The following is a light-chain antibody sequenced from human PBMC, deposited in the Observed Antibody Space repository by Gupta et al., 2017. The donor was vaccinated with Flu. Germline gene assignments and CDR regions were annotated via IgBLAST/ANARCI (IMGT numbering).Light chain of an antibody. CDR3: LQAKRFPLT. Sequence: PATVAAAVGDRVTIACRASQGLGSWVAWYQQKSGKAPKVLIHAASILETGVPSRFSGSGYGTDFTLSISGLQTEDFATYCCLQAKRFPLTFGEGTKVEMK. V-gene: IGKV1-12*01. CDR1: QGLGSW. J-gene: IGKJ4*01. CDR2: AAS.